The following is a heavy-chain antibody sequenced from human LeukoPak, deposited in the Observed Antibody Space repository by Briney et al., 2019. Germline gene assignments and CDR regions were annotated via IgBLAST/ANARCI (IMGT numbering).Heavy chain of an antibody. D-gene: IGHD1-26*01. CDR3: ARFPPRYSGSRDY. CDR1: GYTFTAYY. Sequence: ASVKVSCKASGYTFTAYYIHWVRRTPGQGLEWMGWIDPKSGGTYNSQRFQGRVTLTRDTTMSTLYPELSTLRSDDTAIYYCARFPPRYSGSRDYWGQGTLITVSS. V-gene: IGHV1-2*02. J-gene: IGHJ4*02. CDR2: IDPKSGGT.